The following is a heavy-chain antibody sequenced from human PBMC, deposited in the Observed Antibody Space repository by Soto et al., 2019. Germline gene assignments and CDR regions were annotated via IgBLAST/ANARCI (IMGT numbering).Heavy chain of an antibody. Sequence: GGSLRLSCAASGFTFSSYSMNWVRQAPGKGLEWVSSISSSSSYIYYADSVKGRFTISRDNAKNSLYLQMNSLRAEDTAVYYCARDSRGYSGYGIDYWGQGTLVTVSS. J-gene: IGHJ4*02. CDR2: ISSSSSYI. V-gene: IGHV3-21*01. CDR1: GFTFSSYS. CDR3: ARDSRGYSGYGIDY. D-gene: IGHD5-12*01.